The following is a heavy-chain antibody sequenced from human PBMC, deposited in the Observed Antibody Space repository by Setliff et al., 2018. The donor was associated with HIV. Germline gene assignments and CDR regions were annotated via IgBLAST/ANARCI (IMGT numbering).Heavy chain of an antibody. CDR2: IHTSGNA. J-gene: IGHJ4*02. CDR3: ARSLLPSITVAGTIGY. V-gene: IGHV4-61*09. CDR1: GGSISSGTYF. D-gene: IGHD6-19*01. Sequence: SETLSLTCTVSGGSISSGTYFWSWIRQPAGNGLEWIGHIHTSGNANYNPSLNSRVTISVDTSKNHFSLKLSSVTAADTAVYYCARSLLPSITVAGTIGYWGQGSLVTVSS.